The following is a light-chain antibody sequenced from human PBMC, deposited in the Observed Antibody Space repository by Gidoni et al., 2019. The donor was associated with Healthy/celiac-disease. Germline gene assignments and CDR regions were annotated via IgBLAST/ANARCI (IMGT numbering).Light chain of an antibody. J-gene: IGKJ3*01. CDR3: QQSYSTPFP. V-gene: IGKV1-39*01. CDR2: AAS. Sequence: DIQMTQSPSSLSASVGDRVTITCRASQSISSYFNWYQQKPGKAPKLLIYAASSLQSGVPSRFSGSGSGTAFSLTISSLQPEDFATYYCQQSYSTPFPFGPGTKVDIK. CDR1: QSISSY.